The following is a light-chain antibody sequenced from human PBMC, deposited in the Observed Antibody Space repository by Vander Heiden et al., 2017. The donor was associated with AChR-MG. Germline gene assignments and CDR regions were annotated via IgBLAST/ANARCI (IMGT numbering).Light chain of an antibody. J-gene: IGLJ2*01. CDR3: CSSARSVV. CDR1: SNDVGNYNL. CDR2: EVS. V-gene: IGLV2-23*02. Sequence: QSALTQPASVSGSPGQSITISCTGTSNDVGNYNLVSWYQQHPGKAPKLMIYEVSKRPSGVSSRFSGSKSGNTASLTISGLQAEDEADYYGCSSARSVVFGGGTKLTVL.